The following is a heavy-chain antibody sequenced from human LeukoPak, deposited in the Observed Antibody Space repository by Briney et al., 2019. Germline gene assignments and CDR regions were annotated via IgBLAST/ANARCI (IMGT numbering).Heavy chain of an antibody. CDR2: MNPNSGNT. Sequence: ASVKVSCKASGYAFTSYDINWVRQATGQGLEWMGWMNPNSGNTGYAQKFQGRVTITRNTSISTAYMELSSLRSEDTAVYYCARDQLTIFGVVVFDYWGQGTLVTVSS. V-gene: IGHV1-8*03. D-gene: IGHD3-3*01. CDR3: ARDQLTIFGVVVFDY. J-gene: IGHJ4*02. CDR1: GYAFTSYD.